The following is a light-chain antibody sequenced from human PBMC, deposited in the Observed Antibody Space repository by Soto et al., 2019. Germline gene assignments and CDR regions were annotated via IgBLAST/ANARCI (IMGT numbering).Light chain of an antibody. V-gene: IGKV1-5*01. CDR1: QSISSW. CDR2: DAS. Sequence: DIQMTQSPSTLSASVGDRVTITCRASQSISSWLAWYQQKPGKAPKLLIYDASSLESGVPSRFSGSGSGTEFTLTISSPQPEDFAIYYCQQYNRYLTFGQGTKV. J-gene: IGKJ1*01. CDR3: QQYNRYLT.